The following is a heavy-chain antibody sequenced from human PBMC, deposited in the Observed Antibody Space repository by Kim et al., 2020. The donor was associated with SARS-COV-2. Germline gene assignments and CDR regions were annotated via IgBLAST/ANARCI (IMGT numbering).Heavy chain of an antibody. CDR3: AKDPCYDFWSGYYFDY. D-gene: IGHD3-3*01. J-gene: IGHJ4*02. V-gene: IGHV3-23*02. Sequence: SVTGRFTIARDNSKNTMYLQMNRLRAEDTAVYYCAKDPCYDFWSGYYFDYWGQGTLVTVSS.